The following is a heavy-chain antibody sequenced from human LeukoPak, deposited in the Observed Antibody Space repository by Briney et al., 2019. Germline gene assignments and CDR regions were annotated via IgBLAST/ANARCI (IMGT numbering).Heavy chain of an antibody. CDR2: IIPIFGTA. V-gene: IGHV1-69*13. D-gene: IGHD4-17*01. CDR1: GGTFSSYA. Sequence: ASVKVSCKASGGTFSSYAISWVRQAPGQGLEWMGGIIPIFGTANYAQKFQGRVTITADESTSTAYMELSSLRSEDTAVYYCVAYGDYGFEVYWGQGTLVTVSS. CDR3: VAYGDYGFEVY. J-gene: IGHJ4*02.